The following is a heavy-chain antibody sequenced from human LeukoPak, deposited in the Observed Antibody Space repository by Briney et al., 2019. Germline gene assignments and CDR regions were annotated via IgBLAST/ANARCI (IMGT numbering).Heavy chain of an antibody. Sequence: PGGSLRLSCAASGFTFSSYAIHWVRRAPGKGLDWVALISYGGGTKSYADSVKGRFTISRDSSTVSLQMNSLRTEDTAVYYCAKMPLGGTDPWGQGTLVTVSS. D-gene: IGHD3-16*01. V-gene: IGHV3-30-3*01. CDR3: AKMPLGGTDP. CDR2: ISYGGGTK. CDR1: GFTFSSYA. J-gene: IGHJ5*02.